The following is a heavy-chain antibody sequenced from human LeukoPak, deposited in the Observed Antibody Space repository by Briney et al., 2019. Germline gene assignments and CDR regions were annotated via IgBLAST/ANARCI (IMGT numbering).Heavy chain of an antibody. D-gene: IGHD5-24*01. CDR3: ARDGRDGYNSPPFDY. CDR2: VYSNGGT. V-gene: IGHV4-4*07. CDR1: GGSIISHY. Sequence: SETLSLTCTVSGGSIISHYWSWIRQPAGKGLEWIGRVYSNGGTNYNPSLKSRVSMSVDTSKNEFSLRRSSVTAADTAVYYCARDGRDGYNSPPFDYWGQGTLVTVSS. J-gene: IGHJ4*02.